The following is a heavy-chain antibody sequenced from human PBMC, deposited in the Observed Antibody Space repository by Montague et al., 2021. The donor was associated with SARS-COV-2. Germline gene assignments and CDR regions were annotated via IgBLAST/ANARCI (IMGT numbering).Heavy chain of an antibody. J-gene: IGHJ4*02. CDR1: GGPISGSSDY. CDR3: ARREYSYGWGD. D-gene: IGHD5-18*01. Sequence: SETLSLTCTVTGGPISGSSDYWGWIRRSPGKGLEWIASVDYSGNTYYXPSLKSRLTISVDTSKNQFSLKSNAATAADTALYYCARREYSYGWGDWGQGTLVTVSS. CDR2: VDYSGNT. V-gene: IGHV4-39*01.